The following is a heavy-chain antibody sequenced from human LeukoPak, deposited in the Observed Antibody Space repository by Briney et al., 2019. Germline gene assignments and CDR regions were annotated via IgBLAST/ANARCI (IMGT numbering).Heavy chain of an antibody. CDR3: ARGRAYYYDSSGAFDI. CDR2: IYYSGST. CDR1: GGSVSSGSYY. Sequence: PSETLSLTSTVSGGSVSSGSYYWSWIRQPPGKGLEWIGYIYYSGSTNYNPSLKSRVTISVDTSKNQFSLKLSSVTAADTAVYYCARGRAYYYDSSGAFDIWGQGTMVTVSS. V-gene: IGHV4-61*01. D-gene: IGHD3-22*01. J-gene: IGHJ3*02.